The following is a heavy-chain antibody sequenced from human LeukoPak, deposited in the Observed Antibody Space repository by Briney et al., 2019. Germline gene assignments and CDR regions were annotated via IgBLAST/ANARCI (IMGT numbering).Heavy chain of an antibody. V-gene: IGHV3-7*01. CDR1: GFIIISYR. CDR2: IKQDGSEK. CDR3: ARQGDDY. D-gene: IGHD3-16*01. Sequence: GESLRLSCAASGFIIISYRMSWVRQAPGKGLEWVANIKQDGSEKYYVDSVKGRFTISRDNAKNSLYLQMNSLRAEDTAVYYCARQGDDYWGHGTLVTVSS. J-gene: IGHJ4*01.